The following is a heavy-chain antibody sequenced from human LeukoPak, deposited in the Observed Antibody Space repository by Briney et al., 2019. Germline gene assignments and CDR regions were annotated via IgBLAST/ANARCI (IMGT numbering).Heavy chain of an antibody. V-gene: IGHV1-69*02. Sequence: ASVKVSCKASGDTFSSYTISWVRQAPGQGLEWMGRIIPILGIANYAQKFQGRVTITADKSTSTAYMELSSLRSEDTAVYYCASAPPLEWLSWFDPWGQGTLVTVSS. CDR3: ASAPPLEWLSWFDP. CDR2: IIPILGIA. CDR1: GDTFSSYT. J-gene: IGHJ5*02. D-gene: IGHD3-3*01.